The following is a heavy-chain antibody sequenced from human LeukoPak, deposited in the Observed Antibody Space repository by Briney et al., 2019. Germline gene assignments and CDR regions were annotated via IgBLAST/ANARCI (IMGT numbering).Heavy chain of an antibody. CDR3: AREVRYGDYVWFDP. D-gene: IGHD4-17*01. J-gene: IGHJ5*02. CDR1: GGSFSGYY. Sequence: KSSQTLSLTCAVYGGSFSGYYWSWIRHHPGKGLEWIGYIYYSGSTYYNPSLKSRVTISVDTSKNQFSLKLSSVTAADTAVYYCAREVRYGDYVWFDPWGQGTLVTVSS. CDR2: IYYSGST. V-gene: IGHV4-31*11.